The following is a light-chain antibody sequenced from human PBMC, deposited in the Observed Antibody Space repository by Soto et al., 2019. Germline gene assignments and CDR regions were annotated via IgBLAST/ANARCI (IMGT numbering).Light chain of an antibody. J-gene: IGKJ4*01. CDR2: KAS. V-gene: IGKV1-5*03. CDR1: QTISSW. CDR3: QQYNDWPPLT. Sequence: DIQMTQSPSTLSASVGARVTITCRASQTISSWLAWYQQKPGKAPKLLIYKASTLKSGVPSRFSGSGSGTEFTLTISSLQSEDFALYYCQQYNDWPPLTFGGGTKVDNK.